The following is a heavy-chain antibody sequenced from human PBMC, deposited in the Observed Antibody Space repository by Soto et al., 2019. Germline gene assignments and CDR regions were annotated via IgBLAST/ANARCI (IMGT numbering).Heavy chain of an antibody. CDR2: IIPIRGRT. Sequence: SVKVSCKASGGTFSSYTISWVRQAPGQGLEWMGRIIPIRGRTNYAQKFQGWVTITRDTSTSTAYMELSRLRSDDTAVYYCARESRRGYNYGLGYFDYWGQGALVTVSS. CDR3: ARESRRGYNYGLGYFDY. CDR1: GGTFSSYT. V-gene: IGHV1-69*08. D-gene: IGHD5-18*01. J-gene: IGHJ4*02.